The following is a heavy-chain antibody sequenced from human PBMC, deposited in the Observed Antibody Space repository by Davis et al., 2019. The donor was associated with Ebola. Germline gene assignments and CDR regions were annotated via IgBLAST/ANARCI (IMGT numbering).Heavy chain of an antibody. Sequence: AASLKVSCNASGYTFTSYGISWVRQAPGQGLEWMGWISAYNGNTNYAQKLQRRVTMTTDTSTSTAYMELRSLRSDDTAVYYCAREYPHYSCDSSGYSRADAFDIWGQGTMVTVSS. CDR3: AREYPHYSCDSSGYSRADAFDI. CDR2: ISAYNGNT. D-gene: IGHD3-22*01. J-gene: IGHJ3*02. V-gene: IGHV1-18*01. CDR1: GYTFTSYG.